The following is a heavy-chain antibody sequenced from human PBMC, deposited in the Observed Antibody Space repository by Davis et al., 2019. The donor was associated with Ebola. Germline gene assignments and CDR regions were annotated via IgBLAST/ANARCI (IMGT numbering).Heavy chain of an antibody. D-gene: IGHD3-3*02. CDR3: ARVGLANKFDP. CDR1: GYTFTSYD. J-gene: IGHJ5*02. Sequence: ASVKVSCKASGYTFTSYDLSWVRQAAGQGLEWMGWMNPNSGNTGFVQKFQGRVTVTRNTSISTAFLELSSLTSEDTAVYYCARVGLANKFDPWGQGTQVTVSS. V-gene: IGHV1-8*01. CDR2: MNPNSGNT.